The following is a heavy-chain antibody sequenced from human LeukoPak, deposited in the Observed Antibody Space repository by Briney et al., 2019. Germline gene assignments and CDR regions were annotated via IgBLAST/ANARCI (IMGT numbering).Heavy chain of an antibody. Sequence: ASVKVSCKASGYTFTSYGISWVRQAPGQGLEWMGWISAYNGNTNYAQKLQGRVTMTTDTSTSTAYMELRSLRSDDTAVYYCARHLGCSGGSCYAIRYYYYYGMDVWGKGTTVTVSS. CDR1: GYTFTSYG. V-gene: IGHV1-18*04. D-gene: IGHD2-15*01. CDR3: ARHLGCSGGSCYAIRYYYYYGMDV. CDR2: ISAYNGNT. J-gene: IGHJ6*04.